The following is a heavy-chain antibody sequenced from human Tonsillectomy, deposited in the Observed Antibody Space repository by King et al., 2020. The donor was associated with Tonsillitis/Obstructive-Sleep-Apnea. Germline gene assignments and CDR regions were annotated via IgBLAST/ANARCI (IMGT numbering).Heavy chain of an antibody. CDR2: ISGYNGNT. V-gene: IGHV1-18*01. Sequence: VQLVESGAEVKKPGASGKVSCKASGYTFTSYGISWVRQAPGQGLEWMGWISGYNGNTNYAQKLQGRVTMTKDTSTSTVYMELRSLRSDDTAVYYCARAYGSSGYYYFDYWGQGTLVTVSS. D-gene: IGHD3-22*01. CDR1: GYTFTSYG. CDR3: ARAYGSSGYYYFDY. J-gene: IGHJ4*02.